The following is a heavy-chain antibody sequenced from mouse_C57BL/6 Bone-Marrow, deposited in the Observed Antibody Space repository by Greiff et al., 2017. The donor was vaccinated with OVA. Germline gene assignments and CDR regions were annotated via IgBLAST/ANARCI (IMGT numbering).Heavy chain of an antibody. CDR2: ISNGGGST. V-gene: IGHV5-12*01. CDR1: GFTFSDYY. D-gene: IGHD1-1*01. Sequence: EVKLVESGGGLVQPGGSLKLSCAASGFTFSDYYMYWVRQTPEKRLEWVAYISNGGGSTYYPDTVKGRFTISRDNAKNTLYLQMSRLKSEDTAMYYCARITTVVAHWYVDVWGTGTTVTVSS. CDR3: ARITTVVAHWYVDV. J-gene: IGHJ1*03.